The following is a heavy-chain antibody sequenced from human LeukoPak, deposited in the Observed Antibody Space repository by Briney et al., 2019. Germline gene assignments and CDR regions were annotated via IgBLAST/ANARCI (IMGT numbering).Heavy chain of an antibody. CDR3: ARDPLSGIAVAGTTLFDY. Sequence: PGGSLRLSCAASGFTVSSNYMSWVRQAPGKGLEWVSVIYSGGSTYYADSVKGRFTISRDNSKNTLYLQMNSLRAEDTAVYYCARDPLSGIAVAGTTLFDYWGQGTLVTVSS. CDR1: GFTVSSNY. CDR2: IYSGGST. D-gene: IGHD6-19*01. V-gene: IGHV3-53*01. J-gene: IGHJ4*02.